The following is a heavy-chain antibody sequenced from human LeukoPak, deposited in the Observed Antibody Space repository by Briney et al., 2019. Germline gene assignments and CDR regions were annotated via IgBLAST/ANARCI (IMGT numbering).Heavy chain of an antibody. Sequence: GGSLRLSCAASGFTFSSYAMHWVRQAPGKGLEWVAVISYDGSNKYYADSVKGRFTISRDNSKNTLYLQMNSLRAEDTAVYYCARDRAYGCSSTSCRNFDYWGQGTLVTVSS. D-gene: IGHD2-2*01. CDR2: ISYDGSNK. CDR3: ARDRAYGCSSTSCRNFDY. CDR1: GFTFSSYA. J-gene: IGHJ4*02. V-gene: IGHV3-30-3*01.